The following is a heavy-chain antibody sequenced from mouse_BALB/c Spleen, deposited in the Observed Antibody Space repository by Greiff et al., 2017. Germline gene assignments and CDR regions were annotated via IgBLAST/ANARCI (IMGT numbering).Heavy chain of an antibody. V-gene: IGHV2-6-7*01. Sequence: VHLVESGPGLVAPSQSLSITCTVSGFSLTGYGVNWVRQPPGKGLEWLGMIWGDGSTDYNSALKSRLSISKDNSKSQVFLKMNSLQTDDTARYYCARESNSLLRLRGFDYWGQGTTLTVSS. D-gene: IGHD1-2*01. CDR2: IWGDGST. CDR1: GFSLTGYG. CDR3: ARESNSLLRLRGFDY. J-gene: IGHJ2*01.